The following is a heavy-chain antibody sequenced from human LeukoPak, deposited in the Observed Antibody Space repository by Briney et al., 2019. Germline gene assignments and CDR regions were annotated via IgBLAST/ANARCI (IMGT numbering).Heavy chain of an antibody. CDR2: ISSSISYI. D-gene: IGHD1-7*01. CDR1: GFTFSTYS. Sequence: GGSLRLSCAPAGFTFSTYSMNWVRQAPGKGLEWVSSISSSISYIYYADSVKGRFTISRNNSKNTLYLQMNSLSADDTAVYYCAKRRGLELTYYYHMDVWGKGTTVTVSS. V-gene: IGHV3-21*04. J-gene: IGHJ6*03. CDR3: AKRRGLELTYYYHMDV.